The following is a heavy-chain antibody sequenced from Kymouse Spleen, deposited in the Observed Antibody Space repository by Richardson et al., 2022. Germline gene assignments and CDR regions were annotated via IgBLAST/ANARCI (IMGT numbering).Heavy chain of an antibody. CDR1: GFTFSSYG. V-gene: IGHV3-33*01. Sequence: QVQLVESGGGVVQPGRSLRLSCAASGFTFSSYGMHWVRQAPGKGLEWVAVIWYDGSNKYYADSVKGRFTISRDNSKNTLYLQMNSLRAEDTAVYYCARDLFGIEDILTGYNWFDPWGQGTLVTVSS. J-gene: IGHJ5*02. D-gene: IGHD3-9*01. CDR2: IWYDGSNK. CDR3: ARDLFGIEDILTGYNWFDP.